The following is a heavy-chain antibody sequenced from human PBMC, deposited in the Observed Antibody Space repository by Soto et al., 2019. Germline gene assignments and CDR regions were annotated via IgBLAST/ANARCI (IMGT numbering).Heavy chain of an antibody. D-gene: IGHD3-16*01. Sequence: SETLSLTCNVSGGSFNGYSWSWFRQTSGKGLEWIGDISYRGSTSYSPSLKSRLMISLDTSNNQFSLKVASVTAADTAVYYCARALLGFSYGYGGYFDTWGPGTLVTVSS. CDR1: GGSFNGYS. V-gene: IGHV4-34*01. CDR2: ISYRGST. J-gene: IGHJ4*02. CDR3: ARALLGFSYGYGGYFDT.